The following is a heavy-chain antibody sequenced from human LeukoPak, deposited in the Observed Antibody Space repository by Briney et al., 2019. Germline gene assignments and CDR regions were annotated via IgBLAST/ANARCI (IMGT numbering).Heavy chain of an antibody. CDR2: ISASGGRT. CDR3: ARGPMIVYFDY. J-gene: IGHJ4*02. V-gene: IGHV3-23*01. D-gene: IGHD3-22*01. CDR1: GFTFSNYA. Sequence: PGGSLRLSCAASGFTFSNYAMNWVRQAPGKGLEWVSAISASGGRTYYADSVKGRFTISRDNSKNTLYLQMNSLRVEDTAVYYCARGPMIVYFDYWGQGTLVTVSS.